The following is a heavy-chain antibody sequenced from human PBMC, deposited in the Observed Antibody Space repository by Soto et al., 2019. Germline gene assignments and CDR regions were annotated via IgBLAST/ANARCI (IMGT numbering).Heavy chain of an antibody. Sequence: QVQLQESGPGLVKPSQTLSLTCTVYGSSISSGSYYWSWIRQHPGKGLEWIGYIYHSGSTYYNPSLKSRATISLDTSKNQFSLKLSSVTAADTAVYYCARDYMAVVDWGQGTLVTVSS. D-gene: IGHD2-15*01. CDR1: GSSISSGSYY. CDR2: IYHSGST. CDR3: ARDYMAVVD. V-gene: IGHV4-31*03. J-gene: IGHJ4*02.